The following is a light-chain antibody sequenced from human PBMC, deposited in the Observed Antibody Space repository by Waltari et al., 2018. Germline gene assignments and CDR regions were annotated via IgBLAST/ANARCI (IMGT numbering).Light chain of an antibody. CDR2: VNSDSSH. V-gene: IGLV4-69*01. CDR3: QTGGHVTWV. Sequence: VLTQSHSAPASLGAAVMLPCIMPSGHSTTVTTWHHQQPEKGPRYLMTVNSDSSHSKGDKIPDRFSGSSSGAEHYLTISSLQSEDEADYYCQTGGHVTWVFGGGTKLTVL. CDR1: SGHSTTV. J-gene: IGLJ3*02.